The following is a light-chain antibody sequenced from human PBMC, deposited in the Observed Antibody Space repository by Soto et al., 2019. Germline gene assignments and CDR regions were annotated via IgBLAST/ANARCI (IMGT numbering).Light chain of an antibody. CDR3: QQYGSSPWT. CDR2: DAS. V-gene: IGKV3-20*01. J-gene: IGKJ1*01. Sequence: DIVLTQSPCTLSFSPGERATLSCRPSQSVSSSYLAWYQQKPGQAPRLLIYDASNRATGIPARFSGSGSGTDFTLTISRLEPEDFAVDYCQQYGSSPWTFGQGTKVDIK. CDR1: QSVSSSY.